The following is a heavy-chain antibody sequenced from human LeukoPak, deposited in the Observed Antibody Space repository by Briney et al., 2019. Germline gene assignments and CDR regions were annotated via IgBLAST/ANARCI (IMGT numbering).Heavy chain of an antibody. J-gene: IGHJ6*01. D-gene: IGHD3-22*01. Sequence: ASVKVSCKASGYTFTSYDINWMRQATGQGLEWMGWMSPNSGNTGYAQKFQGRVTMTRDTSTGTAYLELSSLRSEDTAVYYCARARVITSYYYYVMDVWGQGTTVTVSS. CDR2: MSPNSGNT. CDR1: GYTFTSYD. V-gene: IGHV1-8*01. CDR3: ARARVITSYYYYVMDV.